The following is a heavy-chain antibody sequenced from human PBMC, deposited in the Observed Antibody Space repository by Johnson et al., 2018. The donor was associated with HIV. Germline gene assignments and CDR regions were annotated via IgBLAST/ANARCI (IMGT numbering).Heavy chain of an antibody. D-gene: IGHD4-23*01. CDR1: GFTFSSHW. CDR3: AKDITVVMHGAGAFDI. J-gene: IGHJ3*02. CDR2: ISWNSGSI. Sequence: VQLVESGGGLVQPGGSLRLSCAASGFTFSSHWMNWVRQAPGKGLFWVSGISWNSGSIGYADSVKGRFTISRDNAKNSLYLQMNSLRAEDTALYYCAKDITVVMHGAGAFDIWGQGTMVTVSS. V-gene: IGHV3-74*01.